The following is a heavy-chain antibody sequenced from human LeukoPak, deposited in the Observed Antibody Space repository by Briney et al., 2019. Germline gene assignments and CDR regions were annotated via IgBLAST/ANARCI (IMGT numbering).Heavy chain of an antibody. Sequence: ASVKVSCKASGYTFTGYYMHWVRQAPGQGLEWMGWINPNSGGTNYAQKFQGRVTMTTDTSTSTAYMELRSLRSDDAAVYYCARGELELRGTDYWGQGTLVTVSS. D-gene: IGHD1-7*01. CDR3: ARGELELRGTDY. CDR1: GYTFTGYY. CDR2: INPNSGGT. V-gene: IGHV1-2*02. J-gene: IGHJ4*02.